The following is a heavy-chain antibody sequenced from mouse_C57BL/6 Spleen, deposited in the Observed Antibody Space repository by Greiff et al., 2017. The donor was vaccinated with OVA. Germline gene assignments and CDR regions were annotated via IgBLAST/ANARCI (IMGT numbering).Heavy chain of an antibody. CDR2: INPNNGGT. D-gene: IGHD1-1*01. V-gene: IGHV1-22*01. CDR3: ARSYYYGLYYAMDY. CDR1: GYTFTDYN. Sequence: EVQLQQSGPELVKPGASVKMSCKASGYTFTDYNMHWVKQSHGKSLEWIGYINPNNGGTSYNQKFKGKATLTVNKSSSTAYMELRSLTSEDSAVYYCARSYYYGLYYAMDYWGQGTSVTVSS. J-gene: IGHJ4*01.